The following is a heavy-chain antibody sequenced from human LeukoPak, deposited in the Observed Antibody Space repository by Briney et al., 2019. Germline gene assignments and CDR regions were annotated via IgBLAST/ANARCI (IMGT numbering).Heavy chain of an antibody. CDR2: ISAYNGNT. D-gene: IGHD3-9*01. V-gene: IGHV1-18*01. Sequence: ASVKVSCKASGYTFTSYGISWVRQAPGQGLEWMGWISAYNGNTNYAQKLQGRVTMTTDTSTSTAYMELRSLRSDDTAVYYCARRLSVSHYDILTGYYYFDYWGQGTLVTVS. CDR1: GYTFTSYG. J-gene: IGHJ4*02. CDR3: ARRLSVSHYDILTGYYYFDY.